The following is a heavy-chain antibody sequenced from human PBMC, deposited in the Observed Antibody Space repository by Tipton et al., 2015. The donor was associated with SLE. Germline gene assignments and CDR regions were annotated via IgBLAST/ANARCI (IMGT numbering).Heavy chain of an antibody. CDR2: INHSGST. Sequence: TLSLTCAVYGGSFSGYYWSWIRQPPGKGLEWIGDINHSGSTNYNPSLKSRVTISVDTSKNQFSLKLSSVTAADTAVYYCARGQGSYYDILTGGAFDIWGQGTMVTVSS. CDR1: GGSFSGYY. J-gene: IGHJ3*02. D-gene: IGHD3-9*01. V-gene: IGHV4-34*01. CDR3: ARGQGSYYDILTGGAFDI.